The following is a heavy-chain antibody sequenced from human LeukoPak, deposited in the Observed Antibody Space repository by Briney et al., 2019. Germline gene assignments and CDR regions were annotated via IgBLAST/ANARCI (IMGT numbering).Heavy chain of an antibody. Sequence: SETLSLTCTVSGGSITSYYWSWLRQPPGKGLEWIGYLYYSGSTNYNPSLKSRVTISVDTSNNQFSLKLSSVTAADTAVYYRARVGPRYYDYADAIDIWGQGTMVTVSS. CDR1: GGSITSYY. J-gene: IGHJ3*02. CDR3: ARVGPRYYDYADAIDI. CDR2: LYYSGST. D-gene: IGHD5-12*01. V-gene: IGHV4-59*01.